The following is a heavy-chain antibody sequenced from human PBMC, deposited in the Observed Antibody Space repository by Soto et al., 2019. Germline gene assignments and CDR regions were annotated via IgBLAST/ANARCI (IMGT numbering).Heavy chain of an antibody. Sequence: PGESLKISCEGSGYNFNTYWIGWVRQGPGKGLEWMALIYPGDSDTRYSPSFEGQVTLSVDRSISTAYLQWSSLKASDTAIYYCPTSSVSSVDIVSSPPTGYFDHWGEGPLVPVSS. CDR3: PTSSVSSVDIVSSPPTGYFDH. CDR1: GYNFNTYW. J-gene: IGHJ4*02. CDR2: IYPGDSDT. V-gene: IGHV5-51*01. D-gene: IGHD5-12*01.